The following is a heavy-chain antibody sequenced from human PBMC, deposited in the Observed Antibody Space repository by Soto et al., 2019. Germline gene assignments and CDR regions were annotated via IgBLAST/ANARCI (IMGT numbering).Heavy chain of an antibody. CDR1: GYTFTGYY. CDR3: ARTAKMYSSSPDYYYYGMDV. D-gene: IGHD6-6*01. J-gene: IGHJ6*02. Sequence: ASVKVSCKASGYTFTGYYMHWVRQAPGQGLEWMGWINPNSGGTNYAQKFQGWVTMTRDTSISTAYMELSRLRSDDTAVYYCARTAKMYSSSPDYYYYGMDVWGQGTTVTVSS. CDR2: INPNSGGT. V-gene: IGHV1-2*04.